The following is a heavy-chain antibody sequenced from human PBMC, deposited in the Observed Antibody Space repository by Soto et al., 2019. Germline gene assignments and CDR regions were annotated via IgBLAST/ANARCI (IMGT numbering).Heavy chain of an antibody. CDR2: ISSTTNYI. V-gene: IGHV3-21*06. J-gene: IGHJ4*02. Sequence: GGSLRLSCAASGFIFTRYSMNWVRQAPGKGLEWVSSISSTTNYIYYGDSMKGRFTISRDNAKNSLYLEMNSLRAEDTAVYYCARESENLTSNFDYWGQGTLVTVSS. CDR1: GFIFTRYS. CDR3: ARESENLTSNFDY.